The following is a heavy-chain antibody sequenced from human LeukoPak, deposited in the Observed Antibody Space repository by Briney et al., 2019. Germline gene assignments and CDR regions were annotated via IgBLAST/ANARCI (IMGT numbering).Heavy chain of an antibody. V-gene: IGHV4-34*01. D-gene: IGHD1-26*01. Sequence: GSLRLSCAASGFTFDDYGMSWVRQAPGKGLEWIGSIDGSGSSYYNPSLKSRVTISVDTSRNQFSLKMTSVTAADTAVYYCARQVGATYFDYWGQGTLVTVSS. CDR2: IDGSGSS. J-gene: IGHJ4*02. CDR3: ARQVGATYFDY. CDR1: GFTFDDYG.